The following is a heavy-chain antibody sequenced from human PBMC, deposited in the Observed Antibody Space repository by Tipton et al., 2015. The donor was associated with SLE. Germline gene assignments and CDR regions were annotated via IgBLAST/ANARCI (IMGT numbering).Heavy chain of an antibody. V-gene: IGHV4-39*07. D-gene: IGHD3-22*01. Sequence: GLVKPSETLSLTCTVSGGSISSSSYYWGWIRQPPGKGLEWIGSIYYSGSTNYNPSLKSRVTISVDTSKNQFSLKLSSVTAADTAVYYCAREGDYYDSSGFRQNRGWEYFQHWGQGTLVTVSS. CDR3: AREGDYYDSSGFRQNRGWEYFQH. CDR2: IYYSGST. CDR1: GGSISSSSYY. J-gene: IGHJ1*01.